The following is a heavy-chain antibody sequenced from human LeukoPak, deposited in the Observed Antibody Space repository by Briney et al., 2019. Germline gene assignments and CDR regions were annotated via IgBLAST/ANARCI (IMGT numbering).Heavy chain of an antibody. CDR3: ARSQGERGCSGYGLFDP. V-gene: IGHV1-18*01. J-gene: IGHJ5*02. CDR2: ISAYNGNT. CDR1: GYTFTSYG. Sequence: ASVKVSCKASGYTFTSYGISWVRQAPGQGLEWMGWISAYNGNTNYAQKLQGRVTKTTDTSTSTAYMELRSLRSDDTAVYYCARSQGERGCSGYGLFDPWGQGTLVTVSS. D-gene: IGHD5-12*01.